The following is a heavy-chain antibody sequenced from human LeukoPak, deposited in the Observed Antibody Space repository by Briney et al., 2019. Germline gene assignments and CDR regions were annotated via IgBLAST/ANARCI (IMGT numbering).Heavy chain of an antibody. Sequence: SETLSLTCTVSGGSISSYYWSWIRQPAGKGLQWLGRIHTSGSTDYNPSLGSRVTMSVDTSKNQFSLKLSSVTAADTAVYYCAREGSMTARPFVSIDYWGQGTLVTVSS. V-gene: IGHV4-4*07. CDR1: GGSISSYY. CDR2: IHTSGST. CDR3: AREGSMTARPFVSIDY. D-gene: IGHD6-6*01. J-gene: IGHJ4*02.